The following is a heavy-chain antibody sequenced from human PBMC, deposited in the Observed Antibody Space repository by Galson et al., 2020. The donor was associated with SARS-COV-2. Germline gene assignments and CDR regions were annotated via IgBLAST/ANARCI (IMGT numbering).Heavy chain of an antibody. Sequence: SVKVSCKASGGTFSSYTISWVRQAPGPGLEWMGRIIPILGIANYAQKFQGRVTITADKSTSTAYMELSSLRSEDTAVYYCAREYCTNGVCLCREYGMDVWGQGTTVTGSS. D-gene: IGHD2-8*01. CDR3: AREYCTNGVCLCREYGMDV. J-gene: IGHJ6*02. CDR1: GGTFSSYT. CDR2: IIPILGIA. V-gene: IGHV1-69*04.